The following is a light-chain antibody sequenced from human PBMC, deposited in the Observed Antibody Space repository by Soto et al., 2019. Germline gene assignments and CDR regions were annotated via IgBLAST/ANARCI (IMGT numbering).Light chain of an antibody. J-gene: IGLJ1*01. CDR3: CSYAGDTTFFV. CDR2: EVN. CDR1: SSDVGSYYP. Sequence: QSVLTQPASMSGSPGQSITISCTGTSSDVGSYYPVSWFQPHPGKAPKLIIYEVNKRPSGVSERFSGSKSGNTASLTISGLQAADEAEYYCCSYAGDTTFFVFGTGTKLTVL. V-gene: IGLV2-23*02.